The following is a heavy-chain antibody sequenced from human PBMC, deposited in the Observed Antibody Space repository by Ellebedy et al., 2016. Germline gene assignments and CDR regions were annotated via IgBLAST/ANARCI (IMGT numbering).Heavy chain of an antibody. CDR2: SYHTGST. Sequence: SETLSLXXTVSGGSISPFYWSWIRRSPGKGLEWIGYSYHTGSTMYNPSFQSRVTISVDTSKNQVSLMLASVSAADTAVYYCARSESILISGVDFSGMFDHWGQGTLVTVSS. D-gene: IGHD3-3*01. CDR3: ARSESILISGVDFSGMFDH. V-gene: IGHV4-59*12. J-gene: IGHJ4*02. CDR1: GGSISPFY.